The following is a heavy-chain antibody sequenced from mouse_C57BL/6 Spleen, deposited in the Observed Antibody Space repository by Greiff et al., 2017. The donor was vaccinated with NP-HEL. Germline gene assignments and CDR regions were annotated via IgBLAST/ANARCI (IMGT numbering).Heavy chain of an antibody. CDR2: ISYDGSN. J-gene: IGHJ1*03. CDR1: GYSITSGYY. V-gene: IGHV3-6*01. D-gene: IGHD2-3*01. Sequence: VQLKESGPGLVKPSQSLSLTCSVTGYSITSGYYWNWIRQFPGNKLEWMGYISYDGSNNYNPSLKNRISITRDTSKNQFFLKLNSVTTEDTATYYCARGDDAYFDVWGTGTTVTVSS. CDR3: ARGDDAYFDV.